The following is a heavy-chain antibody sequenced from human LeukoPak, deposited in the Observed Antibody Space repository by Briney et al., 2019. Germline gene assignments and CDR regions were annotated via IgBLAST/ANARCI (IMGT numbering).Heavy chain of an antibody. Sequence: SETLSPTCTVSGGSISSSSYYWGWIRQPPGKGLEWIGSIYYSGSTYYNPSLKSRVTISVDTSKNQFSLKLSSVTAADTAVYYCAREDYYDSSGYPNWFDPWGQGTLVTVSS. D-gene: IGHD3-22*01. CDR1: GGSISSSSYY. J-gene: IGHJ5*02. CDR3: AREDYYDSSGYPNWFDP. CDR2: IYYSGST. V-gene: IGHV4-39*02.